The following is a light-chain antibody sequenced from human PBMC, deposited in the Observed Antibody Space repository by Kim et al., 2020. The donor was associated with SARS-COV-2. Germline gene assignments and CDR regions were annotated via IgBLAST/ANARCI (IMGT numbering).Light chain of an antibody. CDR3: PAWARTTLV. Sequence: SYELTQPPSVSVSPGQTASITCSGDKLGDKYACWYQQQPGQSPVLVIYQVSKRPSGIPERFSGSTSGHTATLPLSVPQAMAEADYSCPAWARTTLVF. CDR2: QVS. V-gene: IGLV3-1*01. J-gene: IGLJ2*01. CDR1: KLGDKY.